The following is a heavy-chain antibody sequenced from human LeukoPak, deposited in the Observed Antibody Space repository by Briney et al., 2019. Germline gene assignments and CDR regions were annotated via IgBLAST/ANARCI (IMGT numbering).Heavy chain of an antibody. V-gene: IGHV3-72*01. J-gene: IGHJ5*02. CDR3: TRAYTQLGFDP. D-gene: IGHD2-2*01. CDR1: GFIFSDHY. Sequence: PGGSLRLSCAASGFIFSDHYMDWVRQAPGKGLEWVGRTRNKANGYTTEYAASVKGRFTISRDDSKSIAYLQMNSLKTEDTAVYYCTRAYTQLGFDPWGQGTLVTVSS. CDR2: TRNKANGYTT.